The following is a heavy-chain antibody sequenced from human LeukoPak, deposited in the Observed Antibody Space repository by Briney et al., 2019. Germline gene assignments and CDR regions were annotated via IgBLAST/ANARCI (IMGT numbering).Heavy chain of an antibody. V-gene: IGHV3-23*01. Sequence: GGSLRLSCVASGFIFSTHAMSWVRLAPGRGLEWVSTISDSGGSKYYTESVKGPFTICSDNSMSTLSLQMKSLRVEDTALYYCARGYCSGGSCTWGLFDSWGQGTLVTVSS. CDR3: ARGYCSGGSCTWGLFDS. CDR2: ISDSGGSK. CDR1: GFIFSTHA. D-gene: IGHD2-15*01. J-gene: IGHJ4*02.